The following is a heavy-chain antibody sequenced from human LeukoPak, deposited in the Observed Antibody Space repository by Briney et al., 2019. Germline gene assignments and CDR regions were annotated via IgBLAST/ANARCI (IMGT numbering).Heavy chain of an antibody. D-gene: IGHD7-27*01. V-gene: IGHV1-69*05. CDR1: GYTFTGYY. CDR3: ARDRLGNLTDAFDI. J-gene: IGHJ3*02. CDR2: IILIFGTA. Sequence: SVKVSCKASGYTFTGYYMHWVRQAPGQGLEWMGGIILIFGTANYAQKFQGRVTITTDESTSTAYMELSSLRSEDTAVYYCARDRLGNLTDAFDIWGQGTMVTVSS.